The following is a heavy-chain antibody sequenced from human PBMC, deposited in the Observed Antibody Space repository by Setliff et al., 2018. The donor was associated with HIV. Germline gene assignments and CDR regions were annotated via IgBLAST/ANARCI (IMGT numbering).Heavy chain of an antibody. V-gene: IGHV3-33*06. J-gene: IGHJ4*02. CDR2: IWYDGSNK. Sequence: PGGSLRLSCAASGFTFSSYGMHWVRQAPGKGLEWVAVIWYDGSNKYYADSVKGRFTISRDNSKNTLYLQMNSLRAEDTAVYYCAKKGPKGQWLVDLYFDSWGQGTLVTVSS. D-gene: IGHD6-19*01. CDR1: GFTFSSYG. CDR3: AKKGPKGQWLVDLYFDS.